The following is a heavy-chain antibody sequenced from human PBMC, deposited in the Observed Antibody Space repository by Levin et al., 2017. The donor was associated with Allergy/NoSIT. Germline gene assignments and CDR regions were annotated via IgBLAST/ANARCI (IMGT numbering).Heavy chain of an antibody. CDR1: GYTFTSYD. J-gene: IGHJ6*02. V-gene: IGHV1-8*01. Sequence: ASVKVSCKASGYTFTSYDINWVRQATGQGLEWMGWMNPNSGNTGYAQKFQGRVTMTRNTSISTAYMELSSLRSEDTAVYYCARGPNSGKGITIFGGYYYYGMDVWGQGTTVTVSS. CDR2: MNPNSGNT. D-gene: IGHD3-3*01. CDR3: ARGPNSGKGITIFGGYYYYGMDV.